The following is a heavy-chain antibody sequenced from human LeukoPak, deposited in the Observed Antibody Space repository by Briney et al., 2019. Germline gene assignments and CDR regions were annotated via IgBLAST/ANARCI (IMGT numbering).Heavy chain of an antibody. CDR1: GFSLSDHY. D-gene: IGHD2/OR15-2a*01. CDR2: TRNRARSYTT. CDR3: ARNFHGNSHYSHY. V-gene: IGHV3-72*01. Sequence: GGSLRLSCAASGFSLSDHYMDCVREAPGKGLEWVARTRNRARSYTTEYAASVNGRFTISRDDSKTSLSLQMNSLKTEHTAVYYCARNFHGNSHYSHYWGQGTLVNVSS. J-gene: IGHJ4*02.